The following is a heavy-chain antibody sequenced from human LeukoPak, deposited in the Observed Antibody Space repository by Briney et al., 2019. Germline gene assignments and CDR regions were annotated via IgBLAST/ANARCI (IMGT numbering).Heavy chain of an antibody. J-gene: IGHJ4*02. V-gene: IGHV4-59*08. CDR1: GGSISSYY. CDR3: ARAESGYDTIDY. D-gene: IGHD5-12*01. Sequence: SETLSLTCTVSGGSISSYYWSWIRQPPGKGLEWIGYIYYSGSTNYNPSLKSRVTISVDTSKNQFSLKLSSVTAADTAVYYCARAESGYDTIDYWGQGTLVIVSS. CDR2: IYYSGST.